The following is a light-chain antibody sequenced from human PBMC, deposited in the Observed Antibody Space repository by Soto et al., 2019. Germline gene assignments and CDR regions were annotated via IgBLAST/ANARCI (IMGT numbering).Light chain of an antibody. J-gene: IGKJ1*01. CDR3: QQHRT. V-gene: IGKV3-20*01. Sequence: EIVLTQSPGTLSFSPWERATLSCRASQSVSSNSFAWYQQNPGQPPRLLIYGASSRATGIPDRFSGSGSGTEFTLTISRLEPEDFAVYFCQQHRTFGQGTKVDIK. CDR1: QSVSSNS. CDR2: GAS.